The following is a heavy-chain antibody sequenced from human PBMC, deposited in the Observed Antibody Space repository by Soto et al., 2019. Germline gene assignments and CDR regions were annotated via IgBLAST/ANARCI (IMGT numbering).Heavy chain of an antibody. CDR1: GYTFTSYG. D-gene: IGHD3-22*01. CDR3: ATTRYDSSGYLSY. CDR2: ISVYNDNP. V-gene: IGHV1-18*01. J-gene: IGHJ4*02. Sequence: GASVKVSCKASGYTFTSYGISWVRQAPGQGLEWMGWISVYNDNPNYAQKVQGRVTMTTDTSTSTAYMELRSLRSDDTAVYYGATTRYDSSGYLSYWGQGTLVTVSS.